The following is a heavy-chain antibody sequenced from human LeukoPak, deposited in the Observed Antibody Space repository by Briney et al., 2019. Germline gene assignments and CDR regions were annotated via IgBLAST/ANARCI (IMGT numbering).Heavy chain of an antibody. CDR3: ARFSAATFDY. Sequence: GGSLRLSCAASGFTFSSYAMHWVRQAPGKGLEWVAVISYDGSNKYYADSVKGRFTISRDNSKNTLYLQMNSLRAEDTAVYYCARFSAATFDYWGQGTLVTVSS. V-gene: IGHV3-30-3*01. D-gene: IGHD2-15*01. CDR2: ISYDGSNK. J-gene: IGHJ4*02. CDR1: GFTFSSYA.